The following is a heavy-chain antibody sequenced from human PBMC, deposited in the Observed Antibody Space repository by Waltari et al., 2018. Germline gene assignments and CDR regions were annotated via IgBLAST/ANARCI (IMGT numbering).Heavy chain of an antibody. CDR3: ANLGIAASDYFDY. Sequence: EVQLLESGGGLVQPGGSLRLSCAASGFTFSSYAISWVRQAPGKGLEWVSAIRGSGGSTYYADSVKGRFTISRDNSKNTLYLQMNSLRAEDTAVYYCANLGIAASDYFDYWGQGTLVTVSS. V-gene: IGHV3-23*01. J-gene: IGHJ4*02. D-gene: IGHD6-13*01. CDR1: GFTFSSYA. CDR2: IRGSGGST.